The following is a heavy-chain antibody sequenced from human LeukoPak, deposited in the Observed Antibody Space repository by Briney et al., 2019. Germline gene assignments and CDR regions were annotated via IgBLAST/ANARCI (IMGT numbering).Heavy chain of an antibody. D-gene: IGHD3-10*02. CDR1: GFTFSSYA. CDR2: ISTNGGST. CDR3: AELGITMIGGV. J-gene: IGHJ6*04. V-gene: IGHV3-64*02. Sequence: GGSLRLSCAASGFTFSSYAMHWVRQAPGKGLEYVSGISTNGGSTYYADSVKGRFTISRDNAKNSLYLQMNSLRAEDTAVYYCAELGITMIGGVWGKGTTVTISS.